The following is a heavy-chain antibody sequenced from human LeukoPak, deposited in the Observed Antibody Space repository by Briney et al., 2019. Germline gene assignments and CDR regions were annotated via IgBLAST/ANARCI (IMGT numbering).Heavy chain of an antibody. V-gene: IGHV4-39*07. CDR3: ARGYSSGWVLPAFDP. CDR2: IYYSGST. D-gene: IGHD6-19*01. Sequence: PSETLSLTCTVSGGSISSSSYYWGWIRQPPGKGLEWIGSIYYSGSTYYNPSLKSRVTISVDTSKNQFSLKLSSVTAADTAVYYCARGYSSGWVLPAFDPWGQGTLVTVSS. CDR1: GGSISSSSYY. J-gene: IGHJ5*02.